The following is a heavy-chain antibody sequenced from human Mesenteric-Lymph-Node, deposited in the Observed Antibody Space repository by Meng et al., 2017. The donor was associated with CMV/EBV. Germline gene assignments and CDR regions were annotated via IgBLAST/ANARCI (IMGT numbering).Heavy chain of an antibody. CDR1: GGSFSGYY. V-gene: IGHV4-39*02. Sequence: GSLRLSCAVYGGSFSGYYWGWLRQPPGKGLEWIGSGYYSGSTYYNPSLKSRVTISVDTSKHHFSLKLSSATAVDTAVYYCARRYGGQTFDYWGQGTLVTVSS. CDR3: ARRYGGQTFDY. CDR2: GYYSGST. D-gene: IGHD4/OR15-4a*01. J-gene: IGHJ4*02.